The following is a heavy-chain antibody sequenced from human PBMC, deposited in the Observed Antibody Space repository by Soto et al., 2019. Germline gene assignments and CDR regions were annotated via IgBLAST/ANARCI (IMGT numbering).Heavy chain of an antibody. CDR3: AKDGEVATTIYYFDY. V-gene: IGHV3-23*01. Sequence: GGSLRLSCAASGFTFSSYAMSWVRQAQGKGLEWVSAISGSGGSTYYADSVKGRFTISRDNSKNTLYLQMNGLRAEDTAVYYCAKDGEVATTIYYFDYWGQGTQVTVSS. CDR2: ISGSGGST. CDR1: GFTFSSYA. D-gene: IGHD5-12*01. J-gene: IGHJ4*02.